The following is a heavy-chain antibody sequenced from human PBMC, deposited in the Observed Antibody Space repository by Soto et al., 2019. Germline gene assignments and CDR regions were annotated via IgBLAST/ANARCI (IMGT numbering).Heavy chain of an antibody. J-gene: IGHJ5*02. CDR2: IDSSGAVT. V-gene: IGHV3-23*01. Sequence: GGSLRLSCAASGLTFSGYAMTWVRQAPGKGLEWVSVIDSSGAVTYYVDSVKGRFTISRDNSKNTLYLQMNSLRVEDTAVYYCAKYQTNAFRWFDPWGQGTLVTVSS. CDR1: GLTFSGYA. D-gene: IGHD2-2*01. CDR3: AKYQTNAFRWFDP.